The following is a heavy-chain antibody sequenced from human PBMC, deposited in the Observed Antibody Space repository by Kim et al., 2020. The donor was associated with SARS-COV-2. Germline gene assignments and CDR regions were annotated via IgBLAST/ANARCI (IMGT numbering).Heavy chain of an antibody. CDR3: ARGYSSSWYWAFDI. Sequence: YPGYVKGRFTTSRENAKNSLYLQMNSLRAGDTAVYYCARGYSSSWYWAFDIWGQGTMVTVSS. J-gene: IGHJ3*02. V-gene: IGHV3-13*01. D-gene: IGHD6-13*01.